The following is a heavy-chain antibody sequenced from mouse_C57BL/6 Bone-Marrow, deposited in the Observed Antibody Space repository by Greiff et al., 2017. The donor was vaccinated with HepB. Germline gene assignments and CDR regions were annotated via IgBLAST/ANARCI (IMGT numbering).Heavy chain of an antibody. CDR2: IYPGSGST. V-gene: IGHV1-55*01. CDR1: GYTFTSYW. Sequence: QVQLQQPGAELVKPGASVKMSCKASGYTFTSYWITWVKQRPGQGLEWIGDIYPGSGSTNYNEKFKSKATLTVDTSSSTAYMQLSSLTSEDSAVYYCARESITTVDWYFDVWGTGTTVTVSS. J-gene: IGHJ1*03. D-gene: IGHD1-1*01. CDR3: ARESITTVDWYFDV.